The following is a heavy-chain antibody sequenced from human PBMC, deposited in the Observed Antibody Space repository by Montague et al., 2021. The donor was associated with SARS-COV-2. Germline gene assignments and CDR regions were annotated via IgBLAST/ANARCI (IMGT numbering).Heavy chain of an antibody. J-gene: IGHJ4*02. CDR1: GGSISSYY. V-gene: IGHV4-59*01. Sequence: SETLSLTCTVSGGSISSYYWSWIRQPSGKGLEWIGYIYYSGSTNYNPSLKSRVTISVDTSKNQFSPKLSSVTAADTAVYYCARVFPRWLQFDPYFDYWGQGTLVTVSS. D-gene: IGHD5-24*01. CDR2: IYYSGST. CDR3: ARVFPRWLQFDPYFDY.